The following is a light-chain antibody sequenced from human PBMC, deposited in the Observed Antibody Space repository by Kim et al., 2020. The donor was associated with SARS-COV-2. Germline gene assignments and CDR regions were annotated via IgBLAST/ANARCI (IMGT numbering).Light chain of an antibody. J-gene: IGLJ1*01. V-gene: IGLV2-11*03. CDR1: SSDVGGYDF. CDR3: CSYAGSYTYV. Sequence: GHSVTVSCTGTSSDVGGYDFVSWYQQYPGRAPKLIIYDVNKRPSGVPDRFSGSKSGNTAFLTISGLQAEDEADYYCCSYAGSYTYVFETGTKVTVL. CDR2: DVN.